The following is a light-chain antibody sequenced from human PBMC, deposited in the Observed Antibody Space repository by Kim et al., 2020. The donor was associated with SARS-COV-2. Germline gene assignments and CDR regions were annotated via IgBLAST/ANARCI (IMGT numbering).Light chain of an antibody. CDR2: DDR. CDR1: NIGSKS. V-gene: IGLV3-21*04. J-gene: IGLJ1*01. CDR3: QVWVTPSDHYV. Sequence: SYELTQPPSVSVAPGKTATITCGGNNIGSKSVHWYQQKPGQAPVLVIYDDRARPSGIPERFSGSNSGNTATLTISRVGAGDEADYFCQVWVTPSDHYV.